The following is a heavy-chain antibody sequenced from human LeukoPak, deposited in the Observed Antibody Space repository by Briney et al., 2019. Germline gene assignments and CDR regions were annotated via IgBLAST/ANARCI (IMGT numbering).Heavy chain of an antibody. J-gene: IGHJ4*02. CDR1: GYTLTELS. Sequence: ASVKVSCKVSGYTLTELSMHWVRQAPGKGLEWMGGFDPEDGETIYAQKFQGRVTMTEDTSTDTAYMELSSLRSEDTAVHYCATRTVRGGSSSFDYWGQGTLVTVSS. V-gene: IGHV1-24*01. CDR2: FDPEDGET. D-gene: IGHD3-10*01. CDR3: ATRTVRGGSSSFDY.